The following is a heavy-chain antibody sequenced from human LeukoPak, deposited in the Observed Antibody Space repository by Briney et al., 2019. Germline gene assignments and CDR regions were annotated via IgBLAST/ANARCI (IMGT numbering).Heavy chain of an antibody. CDR1: GGSISSITYY. Sequence: PSETLSLTCTVSGGSISSITYYWGWIRQPPGKGLEWIGSIYYSGSTYYNPSLKSRVTISVDTSKNQFSLKLSSVTAADTAVYYCARDWEERWSRTSHWYFDLWGRGTLVTVSS. CDR3: ARDWEERWSRTSHWYFDL. J-gene: IGHJ2*01. V-gene: IGHV4-39*07. CDR2: IYYSGST. D-gene: IGHD4-23*01.